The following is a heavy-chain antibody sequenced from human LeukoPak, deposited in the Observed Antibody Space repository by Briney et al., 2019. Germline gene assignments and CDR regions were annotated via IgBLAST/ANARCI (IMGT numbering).Heavy chain of an antibody. Sequence: GGSLRLSCAASRFTFSSYWMHWVRQAPGKGLVWVSRVNSDGSSTSYADSVKGRFTISRDNAKNTLYLQMNNLRAEDTAVYYCARESGSSWYYFDYWGQGTLVTVSS. D-gene: IGHD6-13*01. J-gene: IGHJ4*02. CDR3: ARESGSSWYYFDY. CDR2: VNSDGSST. V-gene: IGHV3-74*01. CDR1: RFTFSSYW.